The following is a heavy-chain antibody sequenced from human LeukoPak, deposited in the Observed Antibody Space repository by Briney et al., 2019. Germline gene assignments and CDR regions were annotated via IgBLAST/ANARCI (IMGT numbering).Heavy chain of an antibody. Sequence: SVKVSCKASGGTFSSYAISWVRQAPGQGLEWMGGIIPIFGTANYAQKFQGRVTITADESTSTAYMELSSLRSEDTAVYYCARDLLTVTPGTLNYYYYMDVWGKGTTVTVSS. CDR3: ARDLLTVTPGTLNYYYYMDV. CDR1: GGTFSSYA. J-gene: IGHJ6*03. CDR2: IIPIFGTA. V-gene: IGHV1-69*13. D-gene: IGHD4-11*01.